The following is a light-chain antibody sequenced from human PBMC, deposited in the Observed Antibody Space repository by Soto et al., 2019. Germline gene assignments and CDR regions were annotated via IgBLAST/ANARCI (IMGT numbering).Light chain of an antibody. CDR2: DAS. Sequence: EVVMTQSPATLSVSPGERATLSCRASESVSRTLAWYQQKPGQAPRLLIYDASTRATGIPDRFSGGGSGTEFTLTISSLQSEDVVVYYCQQYNSWPPITFGQGTRLEIK. J-gene: IGKJ5*01. CDR3: QQYNSWPPIT. V-gene: IGKV3-15*01. CDR1: ESVSRT.